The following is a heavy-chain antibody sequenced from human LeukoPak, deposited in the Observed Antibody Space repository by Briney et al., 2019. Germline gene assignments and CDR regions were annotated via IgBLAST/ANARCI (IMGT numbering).Heavy chain of an antibody. Sequence: GGSLRLSCAASGFTISNYAMSWVRQAPGKGLEWVSVISGSGGSTYYADSVKGRFTISRDISKNMLYLQMNSLRAEDTALYYCAKDSSSQYSYGYFDYWGQGTLVTVSS. J-gene: IGHJ4*02. CDR1: GFTISNYA. CDR3: AKDSSSQYSYGYFDY. D-gene: IGHD5-18*01. CDR2: ISGSGGST. V-gene: IGHV3-23*01.